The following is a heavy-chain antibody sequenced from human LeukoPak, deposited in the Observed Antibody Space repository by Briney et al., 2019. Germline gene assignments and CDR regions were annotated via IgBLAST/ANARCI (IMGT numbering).Heavy chain of an antibody. J-gene: IGHJ4*02. Sequence: PSETLSLTCAVYGGSFSGYYWSWIRQPPGKGLEWIGEINHSGSTNYNPSLKSRDTISVDTSKNQFSLKLSSVTAADTAVYYCASGYNWKGNYFDYWGQGTLVTVSS. D-gene: IGHD1-1*01. V-gene: IGHV4-34*01. CDR3: ASGYNWKGNYFDY. CDR1: GGSFSGYY. CDR2: INHSGST.